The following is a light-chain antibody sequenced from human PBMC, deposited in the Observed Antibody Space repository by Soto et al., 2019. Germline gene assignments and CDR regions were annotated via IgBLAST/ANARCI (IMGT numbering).Light chain of an antibody. V-gene: IGLV2-14*03. CDR3: SSDTPSSTYV. Sequence: QSALTQPASVSGSPGQSITISCTGSTSDIGGYDYVSWYQQYPGKAPRLIIYAVHSRPSGVSNRFSGSKSGNTSSLTISGLQAEDEADYHCSSDTPSSTYVFGTRTKLTVL. CDR1: TSDIGGYDY. CDR2: AVH. J-gene: IGLJ1*01.